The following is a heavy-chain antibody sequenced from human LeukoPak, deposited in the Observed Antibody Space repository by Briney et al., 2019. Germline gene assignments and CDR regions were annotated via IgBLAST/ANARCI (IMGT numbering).Heavy chain of an antibody. J-gene: IGHJ3*02. CDR3: AREAAVAGDDAFDI. CDR2: ISAYNGNT. Sequence: ASVKVSCKASGYTFTSYGISWVRQAPGQGLEWMGWISAYNGNTNYAQKLQGRVTMTTDTSTSTAYMELRSLRSDDTAVYYCAREAAVAGDDAFDIWGQGTMVTVSS. V-gene: IGHV1-18*01. CDR1: GYTFTSYG. D-gene: IGHD6-19*01.